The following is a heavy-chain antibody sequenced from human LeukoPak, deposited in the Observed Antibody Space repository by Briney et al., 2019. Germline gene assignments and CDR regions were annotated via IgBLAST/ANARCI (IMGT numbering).Heavy chain of an antibody. V-gene: IGHV4-39*01. CDR3: ARNIRYSSGQNWFDP. CDR2: IHYGGST. J-gene: IGHJ5*02. Sequence: SETLSLTCTVSGGSISSSSDYWGWIRQPPGKGLEWIGSIHYGGSTYYNPTLKSRVTISVDTSKKQCSLQLSSVTAADTAVYYCARNIRYSSGQNWFDPWGQGTLVTVSS. CDR1: GGSISSSSDY. D-gene: IGHD6-19*01.